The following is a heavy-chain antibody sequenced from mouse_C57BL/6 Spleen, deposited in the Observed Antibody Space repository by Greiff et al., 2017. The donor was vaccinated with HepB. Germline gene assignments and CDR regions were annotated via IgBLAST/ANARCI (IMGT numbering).Heavy chain of an antibody. CDR2: IYPGDGDT. D-gene: IGHD2-3*01. Sequence: QVQLQQSGAELVKPGASVKISCKTSGYAFSSYWMNWVKQRPGKGLEWIGQIYPGDGDTNYNGKFKGKATLTADKSSSTAYMQLSSLTSEDSAVYFCARYDGYYDYFDYWGQGTTLTVSS. CDR1: GYAFSSYW. V-gene: IGHV1-80*01. J-gene: IGHJ2*01. CDR3: ARYDGYYDYFDY.